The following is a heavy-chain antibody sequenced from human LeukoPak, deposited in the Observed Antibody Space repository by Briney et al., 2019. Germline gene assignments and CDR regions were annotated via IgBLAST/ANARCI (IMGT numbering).Heavy chain of an antibody. CDR3: ARGDNGYGSGSYRRYFDY. CDR1: GGTFSSYA. D-gene: IGHD3-10*01. Sequence: ASVKVSCKASGGTFSSYAISWVRQAPGQGLEWMGGIIPIFGTANYAQKSQGRVTITADKSTSTAYMELSSLRSEDTAVYYCARGDNGYGSGSYRRYFDYWGQGTLVTVSS. CDR2: IIPIFGTA. J-gene: IGHJ4*02. V-gene: IGHV1-69*06.